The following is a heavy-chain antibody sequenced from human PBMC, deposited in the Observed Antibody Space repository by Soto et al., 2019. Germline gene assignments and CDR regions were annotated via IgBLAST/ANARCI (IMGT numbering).Heavy chain of an antibody. CDR2: IFYSGST. CDR1: GASISSYY. D-gene: IGHD5-18*01. CDR3: ARGDTAMVIGIDY. Sequence: SETLSLTCTVSGASISSYYWSWIRQPPGKGLEWVGFIFYSGSTNYNPSLKSRVTFSVDTSKNQFSLKLTSVTAADTAVYYCARGDTAMVIGIDYWGQGTLVTVSS. J-gene: IGHJ4*02. V-gene: IGHV4-59*01.